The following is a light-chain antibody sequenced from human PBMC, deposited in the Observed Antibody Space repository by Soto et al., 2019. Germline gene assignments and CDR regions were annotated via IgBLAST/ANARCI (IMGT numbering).Light chain of an antibody. CDR2: GAS. J-gene: IGKJ2*01. CDR1: QSVSSSY. CDR3: QQYGSSSYT. V-gene: IGKV3-20*01. Sequence: DMVLTQSPGTLSLSPGERATLSCRASQSVSSSYLAWYQQKPGQAPRLLIYGASSRATGIPDRFSGSGSGTDFTLTISRLEPEDFAVYYCQQYGSSSYTFGQGTKREIK.